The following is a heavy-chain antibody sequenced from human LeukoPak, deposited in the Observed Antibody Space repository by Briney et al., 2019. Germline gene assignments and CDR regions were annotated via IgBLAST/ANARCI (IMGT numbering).Heavy chain of an antibody. V-gene: IGHV3-23*01. CDR1: GFTFSSYA. D-gene: IGHD3-3*01. CDR2: ISGSGGST. CDR3: AKLVGMDYDFWSGTVDY. J-gene: IGHJ4*02. Sequence: GGSLRLSCAASGFTFSSYAMSWVRQAPGKGLEWVSAISGSGGSTYYADSVKGRFTISRDNSKNTLYLQMNSLRAEDTAVYYCAKLVGMDYDFWSGTVDYWGQGTLVTVSS.